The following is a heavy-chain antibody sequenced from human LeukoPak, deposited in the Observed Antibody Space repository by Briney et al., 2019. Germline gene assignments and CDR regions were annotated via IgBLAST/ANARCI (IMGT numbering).Heavy chain of an antibody. CDR1: GFTFSSYW. V-gene: IGHV3-74*01. J-gene: IGHJ4*02. D-gene: IGHD4-23*01. CDR3: ARGRPHGNDY. CDR2: IASDGSST. Sequence: GGSLRLSCAASGFTFSSYWMNWVRQAPGKGLVWVSRIASDGSSTTYADSVKGRFSISRDNAKNTLYLQMNSLRVEDTAVYYCARGRPHGNDYWGQGTLVTVST.